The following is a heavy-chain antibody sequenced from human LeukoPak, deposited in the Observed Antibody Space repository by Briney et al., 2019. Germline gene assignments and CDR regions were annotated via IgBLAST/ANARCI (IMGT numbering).Heavy chain of an antibody. V-gene: IGHV3-23*01. CDR1: GFTFSSYA. J-gene: IGHJ4*02. Sequence: GSLRLSCAASGFTFSSYAMSWVRQAPGKGLEWVSAISGSGGSTYYADSVKGRFTISRDNSKNTLYLQLNSLRAEDTAVYYCAKEEYSGSLLTLDYWGQGTLVTVSS. CDR3: AKEEYSGSLLTLDY. CDR2: ISGSGGST. D-gene: IGHD1-26*01.